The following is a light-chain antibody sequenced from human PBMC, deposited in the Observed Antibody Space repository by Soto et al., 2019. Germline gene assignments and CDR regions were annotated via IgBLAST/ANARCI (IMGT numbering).Light chain of an antibody. Sequence: PRERATVSCKSRQTVVRSYITCYQQTLGQAPRFLIYGASSMATGIPDRFSGRGSGADFTLTISRLEPERFAGYYCKQYGMSPTTFGQ. J-gene: IGKJ5*01. V-gene: IGKV3-20*01. CDR1: QTVVRSY. CDR2: GAS. CDR3: KQYGMSPTT.